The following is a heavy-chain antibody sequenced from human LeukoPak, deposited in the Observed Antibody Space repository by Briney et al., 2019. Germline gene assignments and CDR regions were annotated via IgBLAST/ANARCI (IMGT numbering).Heavy chain of an antibody. J-gene: IGHJ1*01. CDR2: IRADNGDT. V-gene: IGHV1-18*04. Sequence: GASVRVSCKTSGYKFLSHGISWVRQAPGQGLEWLGWIRADNGDTRFAQKFQGRFTITTDTSTSTAHMELRSLRSDDTAVYYCARDWPTVIADFWGQGTLVTVSS. CDR1: GYKFLSHG. CDR3: ARDWPTVIADF. D-gene: IGHD4-11*01.